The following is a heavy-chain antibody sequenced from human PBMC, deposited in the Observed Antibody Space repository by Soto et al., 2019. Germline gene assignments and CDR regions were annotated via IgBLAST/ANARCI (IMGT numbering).Heavy chain of an antibody. V-gene: IGHV6-1*01. CDR3: ARDPAAYHIAAAGFDY. D-gene: IGHD6-13*01. Sequence: PSQTLSLTCAISGDSVSSNSAAWNRIRQSPSRGLEWLGRTYYRSKWYNDYAVSVKSRITINPDTSKNQFSLQLNSVTPEDTAVYYCARDPAAYHIAAAGFDYWGQGTLVTVSS. J-gene: IGHJ4*02. CDR2: TYYRSKWYN. CDR1: GDSVSSNSAA.